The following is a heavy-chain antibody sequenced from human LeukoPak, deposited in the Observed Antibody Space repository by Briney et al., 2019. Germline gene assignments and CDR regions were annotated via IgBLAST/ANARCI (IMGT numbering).Heavy chain of an antibody. D-gene: IGHD1-7*01. CDR1: GFTFSGST. V-gene: IGHV3-73*01. CDR3: TRSITGITAHFDY. CDR2: IRSKANSYAT. Sequence: GGSLGLSCAASGFTFSGSTMHWVRQASGKGLEWVGRIRSKANSYATAYAASVEGRFTISRDDSKNTAYLQMNSLKTEDTAMYYCTRSITGITAHFDYWGQGTLVTVSS. J-gene: IGHJ4*02.